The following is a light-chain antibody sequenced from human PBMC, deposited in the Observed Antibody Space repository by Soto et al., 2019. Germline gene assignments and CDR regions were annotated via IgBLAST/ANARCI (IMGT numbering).Light chain of an antibody. Sequence: DIQMTQSPSTLSASVGDRVTLTCLASQSLNSELAWYQQKPGKAPNLLIYQASSLKGGVPSRFTGTGSGTEFTFTISSLQPGDSATYYCQQYNDYPPTFGGGTKVEIK. CDR3: QQYNDYPPT. V-gene: IGKV1-5*03. CDR2: QAS. CDR1: QSLNSE. J-gene: IGKJ4*01.